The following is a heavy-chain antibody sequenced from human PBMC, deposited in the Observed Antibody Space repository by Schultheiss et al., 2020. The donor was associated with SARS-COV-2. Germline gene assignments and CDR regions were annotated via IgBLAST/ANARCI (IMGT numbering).Heavy chain of an antibody. J-gene: IGHJ4*02. D-gene: IGHD1-26*01. Sequence: ASVKVSCKASGYTFTSYDINWVRQATGQGLEWMGWMNPNSGNTGYAQKLQGRVIMTRNTSINTAYMELSGLRSDDTAVYYCATGFLRVGADWGQGTLVTVSS. CDR1: GYTFTSYD. CDR2: MNPNSGNT. CDR3: ATGFLRVGAD. V-gene: IGHV1-8*01.